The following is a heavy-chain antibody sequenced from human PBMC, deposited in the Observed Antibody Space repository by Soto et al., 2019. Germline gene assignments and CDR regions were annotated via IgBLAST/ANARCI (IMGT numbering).Heavy chain of an antibody. CDR2: IYSGGST. Sequence: PGGSLRLSCAASGFTVSSNYMSWVRQAPGKGLEWVSVIYSGGSTYYADSVKGRFAISRHNSKNTLYLQVNSLRAEDTAVYYCARTKVLRYFDWLHDPPYYFDYWGQGTLVTVSS. CDR3: ARTKVLRYFDWLHDPPYYFDY. CDR1: GFTVSSNY. D-gene: IGHD3-9*01. V-gene: IGHV3-53*04. J-gene: IGHJ4*02.